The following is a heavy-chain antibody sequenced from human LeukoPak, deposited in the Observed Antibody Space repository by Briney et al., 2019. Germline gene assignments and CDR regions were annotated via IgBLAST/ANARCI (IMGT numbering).Heavy chain of an antibody. J-gene: IGHJ5*02. D-gene: IGHD3-10*01. CDR1: GFTFSRSA. V-gene: IGHV3-23*01. Sequence: GGSLRLSCAASGFTFSRSAMGWVRQPPGRGPGWVSSISGSGDTTYYADSVRGRFTISRDNSKNTLSLQMNSLRADDTAVYYCARSGSDASPLNWFDHWGQGSLVTVSS. CDR2: ISGSGDTT. CDR3: ARSGSDASPLNWFDH.